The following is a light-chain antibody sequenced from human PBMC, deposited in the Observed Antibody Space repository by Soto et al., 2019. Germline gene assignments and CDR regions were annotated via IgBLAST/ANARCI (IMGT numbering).Light chain of an antibody. Sequence: QSVLTQPPSVSAAPGQKVTISCSGSSSNIGSNYVSWYRQVPGTASTLLIYENNQRPSGIPDRFSGSKSGTSATLGITGLQAGDEADYYCGTWDSGVSALFGGGTKLTVL. J-gene: IGLJ3*02. CDR3: GTWDSGVSAL. V-gene: IGLV1-51*02. CDR1: SSNIGSNY. CDR2: ENN.